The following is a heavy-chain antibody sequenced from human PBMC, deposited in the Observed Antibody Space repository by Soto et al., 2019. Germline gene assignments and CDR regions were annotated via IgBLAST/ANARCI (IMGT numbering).Heavy chain of an antibody. D-gene: IGHD5-18*01. J-gene: IGHJ4*02. CDR1: GDTISCDT. V-gene: IGHV1-69*02. Sequence: GSSVNFPFEAAGDTISCDTLSCARQSHGHGLEWMGRIIHMLGIANYAQKFQGRVTITADKSASTAYMELSSLRSEATAVYYCANRGYRYGFVIYWGPGTLVTSP. CDR3: ANRGYRYGFVIY. CDR2: IIHMLGIA.